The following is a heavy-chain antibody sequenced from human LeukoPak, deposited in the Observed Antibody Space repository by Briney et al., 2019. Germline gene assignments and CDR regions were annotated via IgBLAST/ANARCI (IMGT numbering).Heavy chain of an antibody. CDR2: IYYSGST. D-gene: IGHD4-17*01. V-gene: IGHV4-59*01. Sequence: SETLSLTCTVSGGSISSYYWSWIRQPPGKGLEWIGYIYYSGSTNYNPSLKSRVTISVDTSKNQFSLKLRSVTAADTAVYYCAASTTVRDYWGQGTLVTVSS. J-gene: IGHJ4*02. CDR3: AASTTVRDY. CDR1: GGSISSYY.